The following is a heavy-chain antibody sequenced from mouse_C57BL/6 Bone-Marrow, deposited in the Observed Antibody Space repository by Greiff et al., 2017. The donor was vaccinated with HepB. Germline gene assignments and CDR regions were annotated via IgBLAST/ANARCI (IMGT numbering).Heavy chain of an antibody. V-gene: IGHV1-9*01. Sequence: QVQLQQSGAELMKPGASVKLSCKATGYTFTGYWIEWVKQRPGHGLEWIGEILPGSGSTNYNEKFKGKATFTADTSSNTAYMQLSSLTTEDSAIYYCERREVIGTTVVYFDYWGQGTTLTVSS. J-gene: IGHJ2*01. CDR2: ILPGSGST. CDR3: ERREVIGTTVVYFDY. D-gene: IGHD1-1*01. CDR1: GYTFTGYW.